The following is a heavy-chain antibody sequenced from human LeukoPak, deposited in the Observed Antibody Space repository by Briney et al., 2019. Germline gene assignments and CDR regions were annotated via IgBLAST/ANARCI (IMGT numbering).Heavy chain of an antibody. CDR2: ISWNSGSI. J-gene: IGHJ6*03. CDR3: AKEHRAYYYYYYMDV. D-gene: IGHD1-14*01. CDR1: GFTFDDYA. V-gene: IGHV3-9*01. Sequence: GGSLRLSCAASGFTFDDYAMHWVRQAPGKGLEWVSGISWNSGSIGYADSVKGRFTISRDNAKTSLYLQMNSLRTENTALYYCAKEHRAYYYYYYMDVWGKGTTVTVSS.